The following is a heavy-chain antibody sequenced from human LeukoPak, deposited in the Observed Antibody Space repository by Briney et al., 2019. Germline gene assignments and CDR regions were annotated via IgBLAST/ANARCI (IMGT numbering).Heavy chain of an antibody. CDR3: AGRVTTRYYSGMDV. V-gene: IGHV1-69*04. CDR2: IIPIVDIP. J-gene: IGHJ6*02. Sequence: ASVKVSCKASGGTFSSYAISWVRQAPGQGLEWMGRIIPIVDIPDYAQKLQGRVTITADKSTSTAYMELSSLRPEDTAVHFCAGRVTTRYYSGMDVWGQGTTVIVSS. CDR1: GGTFSSYA. D-gene: IGHD4-11*01.